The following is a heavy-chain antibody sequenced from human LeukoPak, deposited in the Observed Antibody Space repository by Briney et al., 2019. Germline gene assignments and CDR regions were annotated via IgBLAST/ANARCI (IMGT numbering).Heavy chain of an antibody. Sequence: GGSLRLSCAASGFTFSSYWMSWVRQAPGKGLEWVANIKQDGSEKYYVDSVKGRFTISRDNAKNSLYLQMNSLRAEDTAVYYCARVGRYFYYYDSSGYPYYFDYWGQGTLVTVSS. D-gene: IGHD3-22*01. CDR1: GFTFSSYW. CDR2: IKQDGSEK. V-gene: IGHV3-7*01. CDR3: ARVGRYFYYYDSSGYPYYFDY. J-gene: IGHJ4*02.